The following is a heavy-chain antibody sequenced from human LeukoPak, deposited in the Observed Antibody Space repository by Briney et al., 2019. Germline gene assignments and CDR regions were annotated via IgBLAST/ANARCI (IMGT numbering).Heavy chain of an antibody. J-gene: IGHJ4*02. D-gene: IGHD6-13*01. CDR1: GYTFTSYG. Sequence: GASVKVSCKASGYTFTSYGISWVRQAPAQGLEWMGWISAYNGNTNYAQKLQGRVTMTTDTSTSTAYMELRSLRSDDTAVYYCARDRRLSGIAAAGTGYWGQGTLVTVSS. CDR2: ISAYNGNT. CDR3: ARDRRLSGIAAAGTGY. V-gene: IGHV1-18*01.